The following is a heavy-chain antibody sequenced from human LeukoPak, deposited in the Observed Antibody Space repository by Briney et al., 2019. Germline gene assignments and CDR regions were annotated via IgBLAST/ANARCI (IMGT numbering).Heavy chain of an antibody. CDR3: ARYEGKFAAFDY. D-gene: IGHD3-10*01. V-gene: IGHV3-72*01. CDR1: GFTFSDHY. J-gene: IGHJ4*02. CDR2: TRNKANSYTT. Sequence: PGGSLRLSCAASGFTFSDHYMDWVRQAPGKGLEWVGRTRNKANSYTTEYAASVKGRFTISRDDSKNSLYLQMNSLKTEDTAVYYCARYEGKFAAFDYWGQGTLVTVSS.